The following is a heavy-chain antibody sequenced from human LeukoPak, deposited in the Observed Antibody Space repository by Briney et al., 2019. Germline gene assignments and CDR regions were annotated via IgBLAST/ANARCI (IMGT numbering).Heavy chain of an antibody. CDR2: ISGTGGST. D-gene: IGHD5-12*01. Sequence: GGSLRLSCAASGFTFSSYAMSWVRQAPGKGLECVSTISGTGGSTYYADSVKGRSTISRDNSKNTLYLQMNSLRAEDTAIYYCARDREWLRPQDYWGQGTLVTVSS. CDR3: ARDREWLRPQDY. CDR1: GFTFSSYA. J-gene: IGHJ4*02. V-gene: IGHV3-23*01.